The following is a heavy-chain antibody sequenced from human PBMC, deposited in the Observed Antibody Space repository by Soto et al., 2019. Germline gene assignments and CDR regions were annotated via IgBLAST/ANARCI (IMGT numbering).Heavy chain of an antibody. J-gene: IGHJ4*02. CDR1: GFTFSSYW. CDR2: IKQDGSEK. Sequence: EVQQVESGGGLVQPGGSLRLSCAASGFTFSSYWMSWVRQAPGKGLEWVANIKQDGSEKYYVDSVKGRFTISRDNAKNSLYLQMNSLRAEDTAVYYCARVRTPFKYYFDYWGQGTLVTVSS. CDR3: ARVRTPFKYYFDY. V-gene: IGHV3-7*01.